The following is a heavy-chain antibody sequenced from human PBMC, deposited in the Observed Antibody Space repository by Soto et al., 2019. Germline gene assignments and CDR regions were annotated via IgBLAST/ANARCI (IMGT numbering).Heavy chain of an antibody. Sequence: AGGSLRLSCAASGFTVNSDYMSWVRQAPGRGLEWVSIIYSGGTTDYADSVQGRFTISRDNSKNTLYLQMNSLTDEDTAVYYCARAYCGGDCYFGYLYYWGQGTLVTVSS. V-gene: IGHV3-53*01. CDR3: ARAYCGGDCYFGYLYY. CDR2: IYSGGTT. CDR1: GFTVNSDY. D-gene: IGHD2-21*02. J-gene: IGHJ4*02.